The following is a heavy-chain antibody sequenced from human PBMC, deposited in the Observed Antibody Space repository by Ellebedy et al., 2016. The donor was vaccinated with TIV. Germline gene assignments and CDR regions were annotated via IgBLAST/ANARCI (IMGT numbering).Heavy chain of an antibody. CDR2: ISAYNGNT. Sequence: AASVKVSCKTSGYTFTDYGVSWVRQAPGQGLEWMGWISAYNGNTNYAQKLQGRVTMTTDTSTSTAYMELRSLRSDDTAVYYCARGRTYGSGSDFDHWGQGTLVTVSS. CDR1: GYTFTDYG. D-gene: IGHD3-10*01. V-gene: IGHV1-18*01. J-gene: IGHJ4*02. CDR3: ARGRTYGSGSDFDH.